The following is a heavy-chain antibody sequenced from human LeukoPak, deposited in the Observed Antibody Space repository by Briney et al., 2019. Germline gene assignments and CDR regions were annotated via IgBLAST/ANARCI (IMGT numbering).Heavy chain of an antibody. J-gene: IGHJ4*02. V-gene: IGHV4-61*02. CDR2: IYTGGST. Sequence: TLSLTCTVSGGSISSDHYYWNWIRQPAGKGPEWIGRIYTGGSTNYNPSLKSRVTISIDTSKKQFSLKLSSVTAADTAVYYCARDSFDGSGYRPFDFWGQGTLVTVSS. D-gene: IGHD3-22*01. CDR3: ARDSFDGSGYRPFDF. CDR1: GGSISSDHYY.